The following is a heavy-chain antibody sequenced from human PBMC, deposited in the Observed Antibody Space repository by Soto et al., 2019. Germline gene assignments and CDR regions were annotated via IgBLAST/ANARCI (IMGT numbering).Heavy chain of an antibody. CDR2: INTDGSTT. CDR3: ARGIYLKYGLDV. CDR1: ELTFNNYW. V-gene: IGHV3-74*01. Sequence: EVQLVESGGGLVQPGGSLRLSCAASELTFNNYWMHWVRQVTGQGLAWVSRINTDGSTTNYADSVMGRFTISRDNADNTVYLQMNSLRAEDTAVYYCARGIYLKYGLDVWGQGAKVTVSS. J-gene: IGHJ6*02. D-gene: IGHD3-10*01.